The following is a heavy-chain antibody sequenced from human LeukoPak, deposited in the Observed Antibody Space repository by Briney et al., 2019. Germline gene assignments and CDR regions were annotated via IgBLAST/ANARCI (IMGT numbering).Heavy chain of an antibody. CDR1: GFTFSSYA. D-gene: IGHD2-21*01. J-gene: IGHJ5*02. Sequence: GGSLRLSCAASGFTFSSYAMSWVRQAPGKGLEWVSAISGSGGSTYYADSVKGRFTISRDNAKNSLYLQMNSLRAEDTAVYYCAREIPGVNWFDPWGQGTLVTVSS. CDR3: AREIPGVNWFDP. CDR2: ISGSGGST. V-gene: IGHV3-23*01.